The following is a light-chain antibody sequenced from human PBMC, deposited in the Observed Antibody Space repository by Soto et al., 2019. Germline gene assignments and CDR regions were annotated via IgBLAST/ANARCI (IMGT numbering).Light chain of an antibody. V-gene: IGKV3-15*01. CDR3: QQYNTRRSIS. CDR1: QSVSNK. Sequence: EIVMTQSPATLSVSPGEGVTLSCSASQSVSNKLGWYQHKPGQAPRLLIYDTSTRAAGTPARFTGSGSGTDFTLTISSLQSEDFAVYYCQQYNTRRSISFGQGTRLEIK. CDR2: DTS. J-gene: IGKJ5*01.